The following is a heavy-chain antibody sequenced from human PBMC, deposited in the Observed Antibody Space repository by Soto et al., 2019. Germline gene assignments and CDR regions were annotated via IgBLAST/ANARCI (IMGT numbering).Heavy chain of an antibody. V-gene: IGHV4-59*01. CDR1: GGSISSYY. CDR3: ARVGIVVVPAAIRDYYGMDV. Sequence: SETLSLTCTVSGGSISSYYWGWSRRPPGKGLEWIGSIYYSGSTNYNPSLKSRVTISVDTSKNQFSLKLSSVTAADTAVYYCARVGIVVVPAAIRDYYGMDVWGQGTTVTVSS. D-gene: IGHD2-2*01. CDR2: IYYSGST. J-gene: IGHJ6*02.